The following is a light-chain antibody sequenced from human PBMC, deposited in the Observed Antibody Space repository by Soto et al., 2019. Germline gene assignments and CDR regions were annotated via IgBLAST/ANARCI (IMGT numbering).Light chain of an antibody. CDR2: DAS. CDR1: QSSSSW. CDR3: QQYDIYPGIFT. V-gene: IGKV1-5*01. Sequence: DIPMTQSPSTLSASVGDSVTISCRASQSSSSWLAWYQQKPGKAPKLLIYDASSLESGVLSLFSGRGSGTEFPLTLNSLQSDDVATYYCQQYDIYPGIFTFGPGTKLGIK. J-gene: IGKJ3*01.